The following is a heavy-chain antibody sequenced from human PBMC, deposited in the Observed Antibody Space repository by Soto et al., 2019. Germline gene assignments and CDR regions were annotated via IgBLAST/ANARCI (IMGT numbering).Heavy chain of an antibody. J-gene: IGHJ6*02. V-gene: IGHV4-38-2*02. D-gene: IGHD1-1*01. CDR3: AREETGTLLSPPYTTTIVGMDL. CDR2: VYYTGST. Sequence: PSETLSLTCAVSGYSISSAYYWGWIRQPPGKGLEWIGSVYYTGSTDYNPSLKSRVTISVDTSKNQFSLKLSSVTAADTAVYYCAREETGTLLSPPYTTTIVGMDLWGQGTTVTVSS. CDR1: GYSISSAYY.